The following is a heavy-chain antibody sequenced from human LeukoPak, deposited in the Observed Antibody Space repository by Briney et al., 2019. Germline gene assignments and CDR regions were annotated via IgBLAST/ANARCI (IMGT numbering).Heavy chain of an antibody. CDR3: AKVEGASKASVY. V-gene: IGHV3-23*01. J-gene: IGHJ4*02. Sequence: GVSLRLSCAAAGFTFSNYAMTWVRQAPGKGLEWVSSISGSGGSTYYADSVKGRFTISRDNSKNTLYLQMYSLRAEDTAVYYCAKVEGASKASVYWGQGALVTVSS. CDR1: GFTFSNYA. D-gene: IGHD1-1*01. CDR2: ISGSGGST.